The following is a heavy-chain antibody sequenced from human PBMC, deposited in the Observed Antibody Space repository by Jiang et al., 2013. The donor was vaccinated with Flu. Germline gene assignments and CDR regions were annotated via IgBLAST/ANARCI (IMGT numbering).Heavy chain of an antibody. Sequence: GAEVKKPGASVRVSCKASGYDFTAYWIHWVRQAPGQGLEWMGRVAPSSGGAAYSKEFQGRVTMTSDTSVTTAYMELRGLRSDDTALYFCARDSGDFYGSGSKFDPWGQGTPVTVSS. CDR3: ARDSGDFYGSGSKFDP. V-gene: IGHV1-2*02. J-gene: IGHJ5*02. CDR2: VAPSSGGA. CDR1: GYDFTAYW. D-gene: IGHD3-10*01.